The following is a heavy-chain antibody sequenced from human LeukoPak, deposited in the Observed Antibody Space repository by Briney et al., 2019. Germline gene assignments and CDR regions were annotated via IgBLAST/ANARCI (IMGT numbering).Heavy chain of an antibody. V-gene: IGHV3-23*01. CDR1: GFTFSIYA. Sequence: PGGSLRLSCAASGFTFSIYAMSCVRQAPGKGLEWVSAISGSVGSTYYADSVKGRFTISRDNSKNTLYLQMNSLRAEDTAVYYCANVRPLNDYWGQGTLVTVSS. CDR3: ANVRPLNDY. D-gene: IGHD2-8*01. J-gene: IGHJ4*02. CDR2: ISGSVGST.